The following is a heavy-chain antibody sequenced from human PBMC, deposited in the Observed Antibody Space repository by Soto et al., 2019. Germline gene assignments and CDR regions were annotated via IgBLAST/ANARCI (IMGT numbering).Heavy chain of an antibody. CDR3: ARGSGYYYWDDY. CDR2: INAGNGNT. Sequence: ASVKVSCKASGYIFTNYAIHWVRQAPGQRLEWMGWINAGNGNTKYSQKFQGRVTITRDTSASTAYMELSSLRSEDTAVYYCARGSGYYYWDDYWGQGTLVTVSS. V-gene: IGHV1-3*01. CDR1: GYIFTNYA. J-gene: IGHJ4*02. D-gene: IGHD3-22*01.